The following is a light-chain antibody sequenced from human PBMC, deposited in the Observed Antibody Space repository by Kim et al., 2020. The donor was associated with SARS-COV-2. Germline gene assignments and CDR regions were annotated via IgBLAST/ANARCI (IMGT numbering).Light chain of an antibody. V-gene: IGLV2-14*01. Sequence: QSALTQPASVSGSPGQSITISCTGTSSDVGGYNYVSWYQQHPGKAPKLMIYNVSKRPSGVSNRFSGSKSGNTASLTISGLQAEDEADYYCSSYTSSSTSCVFGTGTKVTVL. J-gene: IGLJ1*01. CDR2: NVS. CDR3: SSYTSSSTSCV. CDR1: SSDVGGYNY.